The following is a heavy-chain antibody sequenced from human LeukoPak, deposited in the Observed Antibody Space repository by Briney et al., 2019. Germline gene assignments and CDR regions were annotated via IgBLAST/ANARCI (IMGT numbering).Heavy chain of an antibody. CDR1: GYTFTSYA. J-gene: IGHJ4*02. V-gene: IGHV1-3*03. CDR3: ARGGLLWFGESQPFDY. CDR2: INAGNGNT. D-gene: IGHD3-10*01. Sequence: ASVKVSCKASGYTFTSYAMHWVRQAPGQRLEWMGWINAGNGNTKYSQEFQGRVTITRDTSASTAYMELSSLRSEDTAVYYCARGGLLWFGESQPFDYWGQGTLVTVSS.